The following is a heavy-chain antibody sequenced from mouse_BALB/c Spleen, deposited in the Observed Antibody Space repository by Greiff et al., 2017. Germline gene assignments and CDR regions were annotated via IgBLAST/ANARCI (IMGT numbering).Heavy chain of an antibody. V-gene: IGHV3-2*02. CDR3: ARDTTVVATPRVMDY. Sequence: EVMLVESGPGLVKPSQSLSLTCTVTGYSITSDYAWNWIRQFPGNKLEWMGYISYSGSTSYNPSLKSRISITRDTSKNQFFLQLNSVTTEDTATYYCARDTTVVATPRVMDYWGQGTSVTVSS. D-gene: IGHD1-1*01. J-gene: IGHJ4*01. CDR2: ISYSGST. CDR1: GYSITSDYA.